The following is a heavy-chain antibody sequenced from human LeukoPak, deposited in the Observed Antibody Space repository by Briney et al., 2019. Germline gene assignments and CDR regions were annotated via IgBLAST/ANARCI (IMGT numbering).Heavy chain of an antibody. Sequence: PGGSLRLSCAASGFTFSSYGMHWVRQAPGKGLEWVAVISYDGSNKYYADSVKGRFTISRDNSKNTLYLQMNSLRAEDTAVYYCAKELRTNYYGSGSLMGYYYYMDVWGKGTTVTVSS. CDR1: GFTFSSYG. J-gene: IGHJ6*03. CDR3: AKELRTNYYGSGSLMGYYYYMDV. D-gene: IGHD3-10*01. CDR2: ISYDGSNK. V-gene: IGHV3-30*18.